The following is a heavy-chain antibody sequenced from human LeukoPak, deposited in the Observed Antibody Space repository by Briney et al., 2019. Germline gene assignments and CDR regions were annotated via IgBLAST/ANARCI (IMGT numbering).Heavy chain of an antibody. J-gene: IGHJ4*02. Sequence: PSETLSLTCSVSSASINSHYWTWIRQPAGKGLEWIGRIYISGSTNYSPSLKSRVTMSVDTSKNQFSLNLISVTAADTAVYYCARALNPLTGTYYFDYWGQGTLVTVSS. D-gene: IGHD4/OR15-4a*01. CDR1: SASINSHY. CDR2: IYISGST. CDR3: ARALNPLTGTYYFDY. V-gene: IGHV4-4*07.